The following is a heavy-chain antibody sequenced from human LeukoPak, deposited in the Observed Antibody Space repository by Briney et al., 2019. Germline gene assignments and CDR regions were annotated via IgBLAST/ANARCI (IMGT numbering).Heavy chain of an antibody. CDR3: ATRRCTIAACRASSYRCFDF. CDR1: GFTFSSYG. D-gene: IGHD2-8*01. CDR2: IRYDGSNK. J-gene: IGHJ6*04. Sequence: HPGGSLRLSCAASGFTFSSYGMHWVRQAPGKGLEWVAFIRYDGSNKYYADSVKGRFTISRDNSKNTLYLQMNSLRAEDTAVYCATRRCTIAACRASSYRCFDFWGKGTTVTVSS. V-gene: IGHV3-30*02.